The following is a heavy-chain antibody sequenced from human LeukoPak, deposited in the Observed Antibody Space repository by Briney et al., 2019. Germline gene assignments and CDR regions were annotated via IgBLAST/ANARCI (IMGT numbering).Heavy chain of an antibody. Sequence: GGSLRLSCAASGFTLSSYWMSWVRQAHGKGLEWVANIKQDGSEKYYVDSVNGRFTISRDNAKNSLYLQMNSLRAEDTAVYYCARVKVGAIDYWGQGTLDTVSS. CDR3: ARVKVGAIDY. J-gene: IGHJ4*02. CDR1: GFTLSSYW. V-gene: IGHV3-7*01. CDR2: IKQDGSEK. D-gene: IGHD1-26*01.